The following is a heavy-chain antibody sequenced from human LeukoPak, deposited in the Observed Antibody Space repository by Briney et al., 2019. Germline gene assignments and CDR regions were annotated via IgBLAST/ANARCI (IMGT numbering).Heavy chain of an antibody. D-gene: IGHD6-19*01. CDR1: GGSISSYY. J-gene: IGHJ4*02. V-gene: IGHV4-4*07. CDR3: AREARQWPYFDY. CDR2: IYTSGST. Sequence: SETLSLTCTVSGGSISSYYWSWIRQPAGKGLELIGRIYTSGSTNYNPSLKSRVTMSVDTSKNQFSLKLSSVTAADTAVYYCAREARQWPYFDYWGQGTLVTVSS.